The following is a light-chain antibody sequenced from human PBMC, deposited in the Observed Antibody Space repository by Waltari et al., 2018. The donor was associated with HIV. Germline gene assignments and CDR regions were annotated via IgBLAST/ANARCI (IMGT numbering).Light chain of an antibody. V-gene: IGLV2-11*01. Sequence: QSALTQPRSVSGSPGQSVTISCTGPSSDVGGYNYVSWYQQHPGKVPKSMIYDVSKRPSGVPDRFSGSKSGNTASLTISGLQAEDEADYYCCSYAGSYTWVFGGGTKLTVL. J-gene: IGLJ3*02. CDR2: DVS. CDR3: CSYAGSYTWV. CDR1: SSDVGGYNY.